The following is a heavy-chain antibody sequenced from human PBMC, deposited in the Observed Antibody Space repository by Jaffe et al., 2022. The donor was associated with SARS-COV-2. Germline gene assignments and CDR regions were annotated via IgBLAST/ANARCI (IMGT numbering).Heavy chain of an antibody. CDR1: GGSISSGSYY. CDR2: IYTSGST. D-gene: IGHD3-16*01. V-gene: IGHV4-61*02. J-gene: IGHJ2*01. CDR3: ARGRVAHGGYFDL. Sequence: QVQLQESGPGLVKPSQTLSLTCTVSGGSISSGSYYWSWIRQPAGKGLEWIGRIYTSGSTNYNPSLKSRVTISVDTSKNQFSLKLSSVTAADTAVYYCARGRVAHGGYFDLWGRGTLVTVSS.